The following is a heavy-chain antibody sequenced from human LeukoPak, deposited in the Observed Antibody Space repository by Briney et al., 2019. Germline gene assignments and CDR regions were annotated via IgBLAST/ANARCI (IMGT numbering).Heavy chain of an antibody. J-gene: IGHJ4*02. CDR2: ITTSSSYI. Sequence: PGGSLRLSCAASGFTFSSYWMSWVRQAPGKGLEWVSSITTSSSYIYYADSVKGRFTISRDNAKNSLYLQMNSLRAEDTAVYYCARDDPTSVSDYWGQGTLVTVSS. CDR3: ARDDPTSVSDY. CDR1: GFTFSSYW. D-gene: IGHD5/OR15-5a*01. V-gene: IGHV3-21*01.